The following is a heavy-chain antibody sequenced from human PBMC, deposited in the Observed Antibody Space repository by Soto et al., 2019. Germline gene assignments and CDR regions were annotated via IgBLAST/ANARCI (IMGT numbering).Heavy chain of an antibody. CDR2: ISGFNANA. Sequence: ASVKVSCKASGYTFSSFGINWVRQAPGQGLEWMGWISGFNANANYAQTVQGRVTMTTDTSTNTVYMELRSLRSDDTAVYYCARDQPGGYNYGMDVWGQGTTVTVSS. D-gene: IGHD2-2*02. V-gene: IGHV1-18*04. J-gene: IGHJ6*02. CDR3: ARDQPGGYNYGMDV. CDR1: GYTFSSFG.